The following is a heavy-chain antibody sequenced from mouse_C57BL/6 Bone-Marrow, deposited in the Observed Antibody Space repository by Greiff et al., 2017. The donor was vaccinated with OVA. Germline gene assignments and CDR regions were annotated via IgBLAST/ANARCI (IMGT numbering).Heavy chain of an antibody. CDR1: GFTFSDFY. V-gene: IGHV5-12*01. Sequence: EVKLMESGGGLVQPGGSLKLSCAASGFTFSDFYMYWIRQTPEKRLEWVAYISNGGGSTYYPDTVKGRFTISRDNAKNTLYLQMSCLKSEDTAMYYCARLDAMDYWGQGTSVTVSS. CDR3: ARLDAMDY. J-gene: IGHJ4*01. CDR2: ISNGGGST.